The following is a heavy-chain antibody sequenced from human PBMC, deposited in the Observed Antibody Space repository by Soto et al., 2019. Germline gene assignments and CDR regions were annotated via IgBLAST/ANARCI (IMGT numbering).Heavy chain of an antibody. CDR1: GFTFSDHY. V-gene: IGHV3-72*01. D-gene: IGHD3-10*01. CDR3: AREVRGVSFRYYYYYMDV. J-gene: IGHJ6*03. Sequence: GGSLRLSCAASGFTFSDHYMDWVRQAPGKGLEWVGRTRNKANSYTTEYAASVKGRFTISRDDSKNSLYLQMNSLKTEDTAVYYCAREVRGVSFRYYYYYMDVWGKGTTVTVSS. CDR2: TRNKANSYTT.